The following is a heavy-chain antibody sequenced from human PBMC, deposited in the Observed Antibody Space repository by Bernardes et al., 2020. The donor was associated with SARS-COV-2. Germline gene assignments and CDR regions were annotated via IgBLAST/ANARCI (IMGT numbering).Heavy chain of an antibody. V-gene: IGHV3-20*01. CDR2: IMRNGGNT. CDR1: GFKFDDYG. J-gene: IGHJ4*02. D-gene: IGHD3-10*01. CDR3: ARGDFYGPIDL. Sequence: GGSLRLSCAASGFKFDDYGMSWVRQPPKKVLEWVSGIMRNGGNTAYADFVQGRFAISRDNSKNSLYLQLNSLIAEDTALYHCARGDFYGPIDLWGQGTLVTVAS.